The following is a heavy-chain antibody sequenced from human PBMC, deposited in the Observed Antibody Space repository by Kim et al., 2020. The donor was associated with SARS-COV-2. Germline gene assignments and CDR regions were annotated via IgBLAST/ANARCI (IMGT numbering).Heavy chain of an antibody. CDR2: ISSSGSTI. J-gene: IGHJ6*03. V-gene: IGHV3-48*03. Sequence: GGSLRLSCAASGFTLSSYEMNWVRQAPGKGLEWASYISSSGSTIYYADSVKGRFTISRDNAKNSLYLQMNSLRAEDTAVYYCARDISSWYYYYYMDVWGKGTPVTVSS. CDR3: ARDISSWYYYYYMDV. CDR1: GFTLSSYE. D-gene: IGHD6-13*01.